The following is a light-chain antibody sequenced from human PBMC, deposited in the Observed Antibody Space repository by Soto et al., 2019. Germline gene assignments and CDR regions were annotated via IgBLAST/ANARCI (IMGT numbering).Light chain of an antibody. CDR3: AAWDDSLNGYV. J-gene: IGLJ1*01. CDR1: SSNIGSNT. CDR2: SNN. Sequence: QSVLTQAPSASGIPGQRGTISCSGSSSNIGSNTVNWYQQLPGTAPKLLIYSNNQRPSGVPDRFSGSKSGTSASLAISGLQSEDEADYYCAAWDDSLNGYVFGTGTKVTVL. V-gene: IGLV1-44*01.